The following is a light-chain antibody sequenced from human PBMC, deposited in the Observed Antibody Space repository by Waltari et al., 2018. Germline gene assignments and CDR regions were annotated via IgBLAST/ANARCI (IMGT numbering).Light chain of an antibody. J-gene: IGKJ2*03. V-gene: IGKV1-17*02. CDR2: AAS. CDR3: LQHNSYPYS. CDR1: QGLSSY. Sequence: DIQMTQSPSSLSASVGDTVTITCRASQGLSSYLNWFQQKSGKAPKLLIYAASSLESGVPSRVSGSGSGTEFTLPISNLQPEDFAAYYCLQHNSYPYSFVQWTKVESK.